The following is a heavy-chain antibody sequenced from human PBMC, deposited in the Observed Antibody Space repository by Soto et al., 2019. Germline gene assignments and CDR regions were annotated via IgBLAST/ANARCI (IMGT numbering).Heavy chain of an antibody. D-gene: IGHD3-9*01. V-gene: IGHV3-23*01. J-gene: IGHJ4*02. CDR2: ISGSGGST. Sequence: GGSLRLSCAASGVPVSSNYMSWVRQAPGKGLEWVSAISGSGGSTYYADSVKGRFTISRDNSKNTLYLQMNSLRAEDTAVYYCAKEALNYDILTGLAYYFDYWGQGTLVTSPQ. CDR1: GVPVSSNY. CDR3: AKEALNYDILTGLAYYFDY.